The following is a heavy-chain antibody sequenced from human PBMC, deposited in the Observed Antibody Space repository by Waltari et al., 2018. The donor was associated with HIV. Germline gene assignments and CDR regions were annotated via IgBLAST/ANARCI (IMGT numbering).Heavy chain of an antibody. V-gene: IGHV3-23*01. CDR2: IILTGGSK. J-gene: IGHJ4*02. CDR1: GFPFDNYA. Sequence: EVHLLESGGGLVHPGGSLRLSCATSGFPFDNYAMAWVRQAPGTGLEWVSTIILTGGSKYYAVAVKGRLTISRDNSKNTLFLHMNSLRVDDTAVYFCAKAREEASTMTARFDSWGQGSLVTVSA. CDR3: AKAREEASTMTARFDS. D-gene: IGHD2-21*02.